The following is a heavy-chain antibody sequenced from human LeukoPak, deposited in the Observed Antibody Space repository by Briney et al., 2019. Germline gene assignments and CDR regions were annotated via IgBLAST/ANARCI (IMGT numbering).Heavy chain of an antibody. CDR1: GGSISSYY. V-gene: IGHV4-59*12. D-gene: IGHD5-18*01. Sequence: SETLSLTCTVSGGSISSYYWSWIRQPPGKGLEWIGYIYHSGSTYYNPSLKSRVTISVDRSKNQFSLKLSSVTAADTAVYYCARRGYSYGYFDYWGQGTLVTVSS. J-gene: IGHJ4*02. CDR3: ARRGYSYGYFDY. CDR2: IYHSGST.